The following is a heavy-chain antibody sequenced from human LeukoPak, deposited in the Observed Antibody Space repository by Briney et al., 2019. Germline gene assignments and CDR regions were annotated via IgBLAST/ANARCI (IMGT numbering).Heavy chain of an antibody. CDR1: GFTFSSYA. D-gene: IGHD2-2*01. V-gene: IGHV3-30-3*02. CDR3: AKRGPSDYFYGMDV. J-gene: IGHJ6*02. CDR2: ISYDGSNK. Sequence: PGGSLRLSCAASGFTFSSYAMHWVRQAPGKGLEWVAVISYDGSNKYYADSVKGRFTISRDNSKNTLYLHMNSLRAEDTAVYYCAKRGPSDYFYGMDVWGQGTTVTVSS.